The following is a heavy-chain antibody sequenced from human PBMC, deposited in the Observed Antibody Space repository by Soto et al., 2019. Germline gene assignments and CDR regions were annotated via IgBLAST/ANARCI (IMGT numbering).Heavy chain of an antibody. Sequence: ASVKVSCKASGYTFTSYGISWVRQAPGQGLEWMGWISAYNGNTNYAQKLQGRVTMTTDTSTSTAYMELRSLRSDDTAVYYCARDIGYCSSTSCYARWFDPSGQGTLVTVSS. CDR1: GYTFTSYG. J-gene: IGHJ5*02. CDR3: ARDIGYCSSTSCYARWFDP. V-gene: IGHV1-18*01. CDR2: ISAYNGNT. D-gene: IGHD2-2*01.